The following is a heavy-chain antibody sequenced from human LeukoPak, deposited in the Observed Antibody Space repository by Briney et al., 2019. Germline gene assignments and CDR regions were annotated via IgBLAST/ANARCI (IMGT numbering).Heavy chain of an antibody. CDR1: GYTFTNYY. Sequence: ASVKVSCKASGYTFTNYYMHWVRQAPGQGLEWMGWINPNSGGTNYAQNFQGWVTMTRDTSINTAYMELSRLRSDDTAVYYCAKTPKRTYGDYGDFDYWGQGTLVTVSS. CDR2: INPNSGGT. J-gene: IGHJ4*02. D-gene: IGHD4-17*01. CDR3: AKTPKRTYGDYGDFDY. V-gene: IGHV1-2*04.